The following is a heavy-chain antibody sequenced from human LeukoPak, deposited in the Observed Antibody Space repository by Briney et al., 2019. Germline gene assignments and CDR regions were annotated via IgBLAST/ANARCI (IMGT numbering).Heavy chain of an antibody. V-gene: IGHV5-51*01. Sequence: GESLKISCKGSGYIFTSYWISWVRQMPGKGLEWMGIIYPGDSETRYSPSFQGQVTISADKSISTAYLQWSSLKASDTAMYYCARPNSYCSGGSCYDYWGQGTLVTVSS. CDR2: IYPGDSET. D-gene: IGHD2-15*01. CDR1: GYIFTSYW. CDR3: ARPNSYCSGGSCYDY. J-gene: IGHJ4*02.